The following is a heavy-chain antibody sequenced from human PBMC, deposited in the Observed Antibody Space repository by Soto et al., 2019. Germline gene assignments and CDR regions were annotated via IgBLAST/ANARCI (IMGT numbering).Heavy chain of an antibody. V-gene: IGHV4-39*01. J-gene: IGHJ4*02. CDR2: IYYSGST. CDR1: GGSISSSSYY. Sequence: SETLSLTCTVSGGSISSSSYYWGWIRQPPGKGLEWIGSIYYSGSTYYNPSLKSRVTISVDTSKNQFSLKLSSVTAADTAVYYCARHGGIVVVVAATRYFDYWGQGTLVTVSS. D-gene: IGHD2-15*01. CDR3: ARHGGIVVVVAATRYFDY.